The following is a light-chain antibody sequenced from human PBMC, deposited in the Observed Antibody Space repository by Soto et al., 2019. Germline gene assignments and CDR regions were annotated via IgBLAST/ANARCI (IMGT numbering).Light chain of an antibody. CDR3: AAWDDSLNAL. CDR1: SSNIGSNT. J-gene: IGLJ3*02. V-gene: IGLV1-44*01. Sequence: QSVLTQPPSASGAPGQRVTISCSGSSSNIGSNTVSWYQQLPGTAPKLLIYNNNERPSGVPDRFSGSKSGTSASLAISGLQSDDEADYYCAAWDDSLNALFGGGTKLTVL. CDR2: NNN.